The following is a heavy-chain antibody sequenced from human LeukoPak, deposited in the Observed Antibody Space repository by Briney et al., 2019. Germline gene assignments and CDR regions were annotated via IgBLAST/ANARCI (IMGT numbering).Heavy chain of an antibody. CDR1: GGSFSGYY. V-gene: IGHV4-34*01. D-gene: IGHD3-22*01. Sequence: PSETLSLTCAVYGGSFSGYYWSWIRQPPGKGLEWIGEINHSGSTNYNPSLKSRVTISVDTSKNQFSLKLSSVTAADTAVYYCARARKYYYDRSGESTIDYWGQGTLVTVSS. CDR3: ARARKYYYDRSGESTIDY. J-gene: IGHJ4*02. CDR2: INHSGST.